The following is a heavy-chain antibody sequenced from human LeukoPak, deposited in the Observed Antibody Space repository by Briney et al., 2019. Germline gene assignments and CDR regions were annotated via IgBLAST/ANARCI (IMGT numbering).Heavy chain of an antibody. V-gene: IGHV4-39*01. Sequence: PSETLSLTCTVSGGSISSSSYYWGWIRQPPGKGLEWIGSIYYSGSTYYNPSLKSRVTISVGTSKNQFSLKLSSVTAADTAVYYCARHHSGYDYDPGYFDYWGQGTLVTVSS. CDR3: ARHHSGYDYDPGYFDY. CDR1: GGSISSSSYY. CDR2: IYYSGST. J-gene: IGHJ4*02. D-gene: IGHD5-12*01.